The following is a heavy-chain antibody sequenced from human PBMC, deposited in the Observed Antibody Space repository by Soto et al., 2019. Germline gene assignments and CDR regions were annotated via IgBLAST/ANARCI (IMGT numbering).Heavy chain of an antibody. CDR3: AREAPWGTSQFDF. V-gene: IGHV4-4*07. D-gene: IGHD7-27*01. CDR1: GVSLSDSD. CDR2: FFPSGST. J-gene: IGHJ4*01. Sequence: QVQLQESGPGLVKPSETLSLTCTVSGVSLSDSDWSWIRQPAGKGLEWIGRFFPSGSTNFNPSLKSRVIMSVDPSKTQFSLRLTSVTAADTALYYCAREAPWGTSQFDFLGHGTLVTVSS.